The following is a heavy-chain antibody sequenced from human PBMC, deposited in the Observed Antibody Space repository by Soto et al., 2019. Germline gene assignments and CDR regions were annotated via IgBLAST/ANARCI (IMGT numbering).Heavy chain of an antibody. CDR2: IYHSGST. Sequence: SETLSLTCAVSGGSISSGGYSWSWIRQPPGKGLEWIGYIYHSGSTYYNPSLKSRVTISVDRSKNQFSLKLSSVTAADTAVYYCAGGSGSDYGVNYYYYGMDVWGQGTTVTVSS. V-gene: IGHV4-30-2*01. D-gene: IGHD4-17*01. J-gene: IGHJ6*02. CDR3: AGGSGSDYGVNYYYYGMDV. CDR1: GGSISSGGYS.